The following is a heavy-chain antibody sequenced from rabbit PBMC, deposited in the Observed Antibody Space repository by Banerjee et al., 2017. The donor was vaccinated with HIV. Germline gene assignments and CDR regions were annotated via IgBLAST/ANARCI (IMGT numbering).Heavy chain of an antibody. Sequence: QEQLVESGGDLVKPGASLTVTCTASGFSFTSSYTMCWVRQAPRKGLEWIGCANTGSFGRTSYASWAKGRFTISKTSSTTVTLQMTSLTAADTATYFCARDSIYADYAYATVLGFSLWGPGTLVT. V-gene: IGHV1S45*01. D-gene: IGHD6-1*01. CDR1: GFSFTSSYT. CDR2: ANTGSFGRT. J-gene: IGHJ4*01. CDR3: ARDSIYADYAYATVLGFSL.